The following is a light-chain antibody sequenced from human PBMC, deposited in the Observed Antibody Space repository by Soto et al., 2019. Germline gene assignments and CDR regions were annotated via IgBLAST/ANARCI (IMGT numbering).Light chain of an antibody. CDR2: RAS. J-gene: IGKJ1*01. CDR3: QQYSNWPPWT. CDR1: QSLGGN. V-gene: IGKV3-15*01. Sequence: EIVMTQSPATLAVSPGDTAPLSCRGSQSLGGNLAWYQQKPGQGPRLLIFRASSRATGVPARFSASGSGTEFTLTISGLQSEDFAIYYRQQYSNWPPWTFGPGTKVDIK.